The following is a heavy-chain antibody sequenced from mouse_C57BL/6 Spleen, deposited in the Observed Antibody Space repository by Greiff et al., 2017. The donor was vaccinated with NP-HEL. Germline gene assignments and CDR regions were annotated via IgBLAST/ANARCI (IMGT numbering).Heavy chain of an antibody. CDR2: ISYDGSN. Sequence: EVHLVESGPGLVKPSQSLSLTCSVTGYSITSGYYWNWIRQFPGNKLEWMGYISYDGSNNYNPSLKNRISITRDTSKNQFFLKLNSVTTEDTATYYCARGFDGYYRGYFDVWGTGTTVTVSS. CDR3: ARGFDGYYRGYFDV. J-gene: IGHJ1*03. V-gene: IGHV3-6*01. D-gene: IGHD2-3*01. CDR1: GYSITSGYY.